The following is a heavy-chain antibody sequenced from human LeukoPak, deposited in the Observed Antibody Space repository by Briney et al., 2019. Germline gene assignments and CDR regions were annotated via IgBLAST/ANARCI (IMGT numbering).Heavy chain of an antibody. D-gene: IGHD5-18*01. V-gene: IGHV4-39*07. CDR1: GGSISSGNYY. CDR3: ERGGSYTMVKNY. Sequence: SETLSLTCTVSGGSISSGNYYWGWIRQPPGKGLEWIGSMYYSGSTYYNPSLKSRVTISVGTSKNQFSLKLRSVTAADTAVYYCERGGSYTMVKNYWGQGTLVTVSS. CDR2: MYYSGST. J-gene: IGHJ4*02.